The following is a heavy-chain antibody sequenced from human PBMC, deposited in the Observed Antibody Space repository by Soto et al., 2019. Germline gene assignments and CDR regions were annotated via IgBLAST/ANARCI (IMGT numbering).Heavy chain of an antibody. CDR1: GGSISSYY. V-gene: IGHV4-59*01. CDR2: IYYSGST. Sequence: SETLSLTCTVSGGSISSYYWSWIRQPPGKGLEWIGYIYYSGSTNYNPSLKSRVTISVDTSKNQFSLKLSSVTAADTAVYYCARQPTVTTGHYYYYYGMDVWGQGTTVTVSS. D-gene: IGHD4-4*01. CDR3: ARQPTVTTGHYYYYYGMDV. J-gene: IGHJ6*02.